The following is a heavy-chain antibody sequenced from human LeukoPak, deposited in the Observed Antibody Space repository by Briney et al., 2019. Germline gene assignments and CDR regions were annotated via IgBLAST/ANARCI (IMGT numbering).Heavy chain of an antibody. CDR1: GFTFRSYS. D-gene: IGHD6-13*01. J-gene: IGHJ4*02. Sequence: GGSLRLSCAASGFTFRSYSMKWVRQAPGKGLEWVSSISSSSSYIYYADSVKGRFTISRDNAKNLLYLQMNSLRAEDTAVYYCARYSDTGYSSSWYSTSFDYWGQGTLVTVSS. V-gene: IGHV3-21*06. CDR2: ISSSSSYI. CDR3: ARYSDTGYSSSWYSTSFDY.